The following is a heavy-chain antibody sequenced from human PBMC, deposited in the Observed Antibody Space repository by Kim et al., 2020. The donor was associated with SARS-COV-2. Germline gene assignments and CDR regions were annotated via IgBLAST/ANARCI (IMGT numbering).Heavy chain of an antibody. CDR1: GFTFSSYS. Sequence: GGSLRLSCAASGFTFSSYSMNWVRQAPGKGLEWVSSISSSSSYIYYADSVKGRFTISRDNAKNSLYLQMNSLRVEDTAVYYCARDMADYGGNSGVFQHWGQGTLVTVSS. D-gene: IGHD4-17*01. J-gene: IGHJ1*01. CDR3: ARDMADYGGNSGVFQH. CDR2: ISSSSSYI. V-gene: IGHV3-21*01.